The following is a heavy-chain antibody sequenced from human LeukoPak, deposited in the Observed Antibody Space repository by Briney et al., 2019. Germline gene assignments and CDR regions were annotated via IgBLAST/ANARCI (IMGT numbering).Heavy chain of an antibody. CDR1: GFTFSFHV. CDR3: AKARGYCSVGSCYSGFHDAFHI. D-gene: IGHD2-15*01. J-gene: IGHJ3*02. V-gene: IGHV3-23*01. CDR2: ISGSGGRP. Sequence: PGGSLRLSCAASGFTFSFHVMSCVRQAPGKGLEWGSFISGSGGRPYYAHSVKGRVTISRVNCKITLYLQMNSQIADDSAVCYCAKARGYCSVGSCYSGFHDAFHIWGEETMVTVSS.